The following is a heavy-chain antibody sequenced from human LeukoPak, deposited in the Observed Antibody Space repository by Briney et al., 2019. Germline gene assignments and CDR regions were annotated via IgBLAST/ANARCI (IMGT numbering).Heavy chain of an antibody. CDR2: INPNSGGT. CDR1: GYTFTGYY. Sequence: ASVKVSCKASGYTFTGYYMHWVRQAPGQGLEWMGWINPNSGGTNYAQKFQGRVTVTRDTSISTAYMELSRLRSDDTAVYYCARDIVATLLLDYWGQGTLVTVSS. J-gene: IGHJ4*02. D-gene: IGHD5-12*01. CDR3: ARDIVATLLLDY. V-gene: IGHV1-2*02.